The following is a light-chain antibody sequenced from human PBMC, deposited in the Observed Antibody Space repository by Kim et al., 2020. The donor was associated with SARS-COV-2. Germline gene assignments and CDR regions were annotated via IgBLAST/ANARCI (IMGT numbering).Light chain of an antibody. Sequence: ASVGDRVTITGRARQSIDNYLNWYQQKPGEAPKLLIYGASNLQSGVPSRFTGSGSGTDFTLTIDSLQPEDFATYYCQQSYSTPRTFGQGTKVDIK. CDR1: QSIDNY. CDR2: GAS. CDR3: QQSYSTPRT. J-gene: IGKJ1*01. V-gene: IGKV1-39*01.